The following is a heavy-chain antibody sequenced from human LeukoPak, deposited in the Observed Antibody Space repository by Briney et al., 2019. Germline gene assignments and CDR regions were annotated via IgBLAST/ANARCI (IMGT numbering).Heavy chain of an antibody. CDR1: GYTFTNYG. J-gene: IGHJ5*02. Sequence: ASVKVSCKASGYTFTNYGISWVRQAPGQGLEWMGWISAYSGNTNYAQKLQGRVTMTTDTSTSTAYMELRSLRSDDTAVYYCARDHMTTVTTNVNWFDPWGQGTLVTVSS. CDR2: ISAYSGNT. D-gene: IGHD4-17*01. CDR3: ARDHMTTVTTNVNWFDP. V-gene: IGHV1-18*01.